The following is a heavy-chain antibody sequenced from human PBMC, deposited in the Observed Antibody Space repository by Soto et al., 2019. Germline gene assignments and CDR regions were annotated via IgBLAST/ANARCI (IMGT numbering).Heavy chain of an antibody. CDR2: IYYSGST. D-gene: IGHD3-3*01. V-gene: IGHV4-30-4*01. J-gene: IGHJ6*02. Sequence: SETLSLTCTVSGGSISSGDYYWSWIRQPPGKGLEWIGYIYYSGSTYYNPSLKSRVTISVDTSKNQFSLKLSSVTAADTAVYYCASASFGVVITSYYDGMDVWDQGTTVTVS. CDR1: GGSISSGDYY. CDR3: ASASFGVVITSYYDGMDV.